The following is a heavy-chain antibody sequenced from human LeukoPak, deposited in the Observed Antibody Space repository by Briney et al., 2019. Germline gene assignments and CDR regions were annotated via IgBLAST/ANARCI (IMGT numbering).Heavy chain of an antibody. V-gene: IGHV1-2*02. D-gene: IGHD3-9*01. CDR1: GYSVSDYY. CDR2: INPNTGCT. J-gene: IGHJ3*01. CDR3: ATPAPGYGALDV. Sequence: ASVKVSCKTSGYSVSDYYMHWVRQAPGQGLEWMGWINPNTGCTKYAQEFQGRVTMTGDTSLSIVQMELRSLTADDTTMYYCATPAPGYGALDVWGQGTMVTVSS.